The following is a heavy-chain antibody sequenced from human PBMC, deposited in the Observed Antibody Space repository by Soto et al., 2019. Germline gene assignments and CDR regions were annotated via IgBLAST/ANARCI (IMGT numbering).Heavy chain of an antibody. Sequence: LGESLKISCKASGYKFTTFWLNWVRQTPGKGLEWLGRIDPTDSFTNYSPPFEGRVTISGDRSISTAYLQRNSLQASDTAIYYCARPASGGSRDAFDVWGQGTTVTVSS. CDR2: IDPTDSFT. D-gene: IGHD2-15*01. CDR1: GYKFTTFW. J-gene: IGHJ3*01. CDR3: ARPASGGSRDAFDV. V-gene: IGHV5-10-1*01.